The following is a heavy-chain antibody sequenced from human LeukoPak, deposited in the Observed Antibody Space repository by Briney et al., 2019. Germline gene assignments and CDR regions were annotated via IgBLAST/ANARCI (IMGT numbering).Heavy chain of an antibody. Sequence: PSETLSLTCAVYGGSFSGYYWSWIRQPPGKGLEWIGEFNHSGSTNYNPSLKSRVTISVDTSKNQFSLKLSSVTAADTAVYYCARDSYCSGGSCYGPSAFDIWGQGIMVTVSS. V-gene: IGHV4-34*01. CDR2: FNHSGST. CDR3: ARDSYCSGGSCYGPSAFDI. J-gene: IGHJ3*02. D-gene: IGHD2-15*01. CDR1: GGSFSGYY.